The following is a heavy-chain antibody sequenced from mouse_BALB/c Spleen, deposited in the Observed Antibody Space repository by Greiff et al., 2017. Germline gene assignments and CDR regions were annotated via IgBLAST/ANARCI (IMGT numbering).Heavy chain of an antibody. Sequence: EVKLMESGPELVKPGASVKIPCKASGYTFTDYNMDWVKQSHGKSLEWIGDINPNNGGTIYNQKFKGKATLTVDKSSSTAYMELRSLTSEDTAVYYCARGGGLRRRGYYAMDYWGQGTSVTVSS. CDR3: ARGGGLRRRGYYAMDY. CDR2: INPNNGGT. D-gene: IGHD2-4*01. V-gene: IGHV1-18*01. CDR1: GYTFTDYN. J-gene: IGHJ4*01.